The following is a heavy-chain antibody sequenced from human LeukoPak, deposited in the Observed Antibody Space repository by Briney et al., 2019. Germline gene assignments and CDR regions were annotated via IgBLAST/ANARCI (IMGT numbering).Heavy chain of an antibody. Sequence: GGSLRLSCAASGFTFSSYAMSWVRQAPGKGLEWVSAISGSGGSTYYADSVKGRFTISRDNSKNTLYLQMNSLRAEDTAVYYCAGGSASLTFGFYYYYMDVWGQGTLVTVSS. CDR3: AGGSASLTFGFYYYYMDV. D-gene: IGHD3-16*01. CDR2: ISGSGGST. V-gene: IGHV3-23*01. J-gene: IGHJ6*03. CDR1: GFTFSSYA.